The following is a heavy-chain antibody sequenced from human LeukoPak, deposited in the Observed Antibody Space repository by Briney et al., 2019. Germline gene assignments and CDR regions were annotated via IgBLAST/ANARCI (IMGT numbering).Heavy chain of an antibody. Sequence: PGGSLRLSCAASGFTITNYWMSWVRQAPGKGPEWVANIKQDGSEEYYADSVKGRFTISRDNGKNSLNLQMNSPRAEDTAVYYCARWAGVTDYWGQGTLVTVSS. D-gene: IGHD5-18*01. CDR2: IKQDGSEE. J-gene: IGHJ4*02. CDR1: GFTITNYW. V-gene: IGHV3-7*01. CDR3: ARWAGVTDY.